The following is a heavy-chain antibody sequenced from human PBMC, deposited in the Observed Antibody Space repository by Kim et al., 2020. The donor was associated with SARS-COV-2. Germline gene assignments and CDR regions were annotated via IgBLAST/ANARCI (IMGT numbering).Heavy chain of an antibody. CDR3: ARDFTADYFDY. Sequence: YHAESVKGRCIVSRDNSNNTLYLQVNSLKAEDTAVYYCARDFTADYFDYWGQGTLVTVSS. V-gene: IGHV3-33*01. J-gene: IGHJ4*02. D-gene: IGHD2-21*02.